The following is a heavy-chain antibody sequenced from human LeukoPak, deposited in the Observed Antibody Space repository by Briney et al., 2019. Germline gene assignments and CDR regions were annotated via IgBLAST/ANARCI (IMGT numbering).Heavy chain of an antibody. Sequence: SETLSLTCTVSGGSISSGSYYWSWIRQPAGKGLEWIGRIYTSGSTNYNPSLTSRVTISVDTSKNQFSLKLSSVTAADTAVYYCARFIVVVVAGMDYFDYWGQGTLVTVSS. J-gene: IGHJ4*02. V-gene: IGHV4-61*02. CDR3: ARFIVVVVAGMDYFDY. CDR2: IYTSGST. CDR1: GGSISSGSYY. D-gene: IGHD2-15*01.